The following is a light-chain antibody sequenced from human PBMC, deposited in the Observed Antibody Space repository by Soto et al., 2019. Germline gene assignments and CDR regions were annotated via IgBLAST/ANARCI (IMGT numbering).Light chain of an antibody. CDR2: DAY. V-gene: IGKV3-11*01. CDR1: ESVSIY. Sequence: EIVLTQSPATLSLSPGERATLSCRASESVSIYVAWYQQKPGQAPRLLIYDAYNRATGIPPRFSGSGSGTDFTLTISSLEPEDSAVYYCQQRHMWPITFGQGTRLEIK. J-gene: IGKJ5*01. CDR3: QQRHMWPIT.